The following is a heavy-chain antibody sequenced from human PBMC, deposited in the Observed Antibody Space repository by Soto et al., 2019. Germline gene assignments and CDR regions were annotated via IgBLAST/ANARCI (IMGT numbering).Heavy chain of an antibody. CDR3: ARPDGATYNFRY. V-gene: IGHV3-23*01. J-gene: IGHJ4*02. D-gene: IGHD1-1*01. Sequence: DVQLLESGGSLVQPGGSLRLSCAASGFTFNAYSLSWVRQAPGKGLQWVSAISTTGGSTYYAGSVKGRFTISSDNSQNTLSLQMNSLRAEDTAVYYCARPDGATYNFRYWGQGTLVTVSS. CDR1: GFTFNAYS. CDR2: ISTTGGST.